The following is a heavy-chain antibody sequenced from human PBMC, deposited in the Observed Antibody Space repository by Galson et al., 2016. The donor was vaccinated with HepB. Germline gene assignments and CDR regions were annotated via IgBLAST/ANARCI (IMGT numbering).Heavy chain of an antibody. Sequence: SLRLSCAASGFTFSSYAMHWARQAPGKGLEYVSAISSDAVTTYYADSVKGRFTISRENSKNTLYLQMSGLRAEDTAVYYCVTQYGVDVWGEGTTVTVS. J-gene: IGHJ6*02. CDR3: VTQYGVDV. CDR2: ISSDAVTT. CDR1: GFTFSSYA. V-gene: IGHV3-64D*09.